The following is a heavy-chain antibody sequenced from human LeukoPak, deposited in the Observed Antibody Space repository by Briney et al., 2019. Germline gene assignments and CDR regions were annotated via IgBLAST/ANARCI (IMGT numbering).Heavy chain of an antibody. D-gene: IGHD3-22*01. CDR3: AMLESSGYYVY. CDR1: GYSFASYW. J-gene: IGHJ4*02. Sequence: GESLKISCNGSGYSFASYWISWVRHMAGKGLGWMGRIATRGSYTKYSPFLQGDVSISANKSISTANLQWSSLKASDTATYYCAMLESSGYYVYWGQGTLVTVSS. CDR2: IATRGSYT. V-gene: IGHV5-10-1*01.